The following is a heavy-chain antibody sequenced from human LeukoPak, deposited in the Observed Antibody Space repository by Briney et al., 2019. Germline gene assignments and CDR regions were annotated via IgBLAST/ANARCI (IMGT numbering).Heavy chain of an antibody. D-gene: IGHD3-3*01. CDR1: GFTFTTYW. V-gene: IGHV3-74*01. Sequence: GGSLRLSCEASGFTFTTYWMHWVRQAPGKGLVWVSLINSDGSTTNYADSVQGRFTISRDNAKNTLYLQMNSLRAEDTAVYYCAKDPDTIFGVVITYFQHWGQGTLVTVSS. CDR3: AKDPDTIFGVVITYFQH. CDR2: INSDGSTT. J-gene: IGHJ1*01.